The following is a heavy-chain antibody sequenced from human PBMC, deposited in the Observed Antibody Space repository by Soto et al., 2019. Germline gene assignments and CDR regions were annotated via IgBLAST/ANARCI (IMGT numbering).Heavy chain of an antibody. V-gene: IGHV3-30*18. Sequence: QVPLVESGGGVVQPGRSLRLSCAASGFTFSSYGMHWVRQAPGKGLEWVAVISYDGSNKYYADSVKGRFTISRDNSXNTLYLPRNSLRDEDTAVYYFAEDRLRGVRGVITYYCGMDVWGQGTTVTVSS. J-gene: IGHJ6*02. CDR3: AEDRLRGVRGVITYYCGMDV. CDR1: GFTFSSYG. CDR2: ISYDGSNK. D-gene: IGHD3-10*01.